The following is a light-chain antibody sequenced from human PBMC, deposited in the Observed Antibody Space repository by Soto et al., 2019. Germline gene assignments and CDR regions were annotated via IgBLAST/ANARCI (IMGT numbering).Light chain of an antibody. Sequence: DIQMTQSPSSLSASVGDRVTITCRASQGISNYLAWYQQKPGEVPKLLIYAASTLQSGVPSRFSGSGSGTDFSLTISSLQPEDVATYYCQKYNNAPRAFGQGTRVDIK. CDR3: QKYNNAPRA. V-gene: IGKV1-27*01. CDR2: AAS. J-gene: IGKJ1*01. CDR1: QGISNY.